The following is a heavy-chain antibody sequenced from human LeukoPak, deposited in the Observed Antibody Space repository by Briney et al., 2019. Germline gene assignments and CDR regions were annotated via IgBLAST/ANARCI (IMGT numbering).Heavy chain of an antibody. CDR1: GYTFTSYD. CDR3: ARMYSSSWTQYAFGI. D-gene: IGHD6-13*01. CDR2: MNPNSGNT. J-gene: IGHJ3*02. V-gene: IGHV1-8*01. Sequence: GASVKVSCKASGYTFTSYDINWVRRATGQGLEWMGWMNPNSGNTGYAQKFQGRVTMTRNTSISTAYMELSSLRSEDTAVYYCARMYSSSWTQYAFGIWGQGTMVTVSS.